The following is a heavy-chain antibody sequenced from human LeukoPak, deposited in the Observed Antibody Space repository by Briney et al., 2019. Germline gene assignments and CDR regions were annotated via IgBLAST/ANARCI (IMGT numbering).Heavy chain of an antibody. Sequence: SETLSLTCTVSGGSISSSSYYWGWIRQPPGKGLEWIGSIYYSGNTYYNPSLKSRVTISVDTSKNQFSLKLSSVTAAETVVYYCARQTLGYSYGYDYWGQGTLVTVSS. CDR1: GGSISSSSYY. CDR2: IYYSGNT. J-gene: IGHJ4*02. V-gene: IGHV4-39*01. D-gene: IGHD5-18*01. CDR3: ARQTLGYSYGYDY.